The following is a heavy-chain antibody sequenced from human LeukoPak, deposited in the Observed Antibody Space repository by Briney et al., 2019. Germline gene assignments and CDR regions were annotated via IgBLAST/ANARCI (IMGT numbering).Heavy chain of an antibody. CDR2: IFSTGST. D-gene: IGHD3-16*01. Sequence: SETLSLTCTVSGVSVNSIAYYWTWIRQSPGKEPELIGNIFSTGSTNYNPSLESRVTISIDMSKNQFSLRLSSVTAADTAVYYCAREARRDRNLGCFFDSGGQGTLATVSS. V-gene: IGHV4-61*08. CDR1: GVSVNSIAYY. CDR3: AREARRDRNLGCFFDS. J-gene: IGHJ4*02.